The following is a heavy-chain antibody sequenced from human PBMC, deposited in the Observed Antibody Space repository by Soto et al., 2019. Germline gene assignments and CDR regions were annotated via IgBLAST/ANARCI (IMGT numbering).Heavy chain of an antibody. CDR3: ARVVYWNYAVAGFGDY. D-gene: IGHD1-7*01. J-gene: IGHJ4*02. CDR1: GGSISSGDYY. V-gene: IGHV4-30-4*01. CDR2: IYYSGST. Sequence: KLSETLSLTCTFSGGSISSGDYYWSWIRQPPGKGLEWIGYIYYSGSTYYNPSLKSRVTISVDTSKNQFSLKLSSVTAADTAVYYCARVVYWNYAVAGFGDYWGQGTLVTFSS.